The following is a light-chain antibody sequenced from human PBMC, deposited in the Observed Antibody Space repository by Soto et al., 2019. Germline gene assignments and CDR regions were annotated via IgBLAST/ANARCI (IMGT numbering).Light chain of an antibody. CDR1: SSDVGGHDS. CDR2: NVS. V-gene: IGLV2-14*01. Sequence: QSALTQPASVSGSPGQSIAISCTGTSSDVGGHDSVSWYQQHPGKAPKLMIYNVSNRPSGVSNRFSGSKSGNTASLTISGLLAEDEADYFCTSYTSASTYFFGAGTKVTVL. J-gene: IGLJ1*01. CDR3: TSYTSASTYF.